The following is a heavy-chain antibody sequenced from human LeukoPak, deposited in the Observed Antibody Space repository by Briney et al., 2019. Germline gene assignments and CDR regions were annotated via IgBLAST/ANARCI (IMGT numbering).Heavy chain of an antibody. V-gene: IGHV3-23*01. Sequence: GGSLRLSCAASGFTFSSYAMSWVRQAPGKGLEWVSAISGSGGSTYYADSVKGRFTISRDNSKNTLYLQMNSLRAEGTVVYYCAKDPLPYDFWSGYWKDYWGQGTLVTVSS. CDR1: GFTFSSYA. J-gene: IGHJ4*02. D-gene: IGHD3-3*01. CDR3: AKDPLPYDFWSGYWKDY. CDR2: ISGSGGST.